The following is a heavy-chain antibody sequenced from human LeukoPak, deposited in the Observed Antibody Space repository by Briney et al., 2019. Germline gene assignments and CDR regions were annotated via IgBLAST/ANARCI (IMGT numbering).Heavy chain of an antibody. D-gene: IGHD2-15*01. CDR3: ATADRLVLGSSI. CDR2: IKSKTDGGTT. V-gene: IGHV3-15*05. Sequence: GGSLRLSCAAYGFSFTSDSMSWVLQAPGKGLEWVGRIKSKTDGGTTDYAAPVKGRFTISRDDLKNTLYLQLNSLETEDTAVYYRATADRLVLGSSIWGAGTLVTVSS. J-gene: IGHJ4*02. CDR1: GFSFTSDS.